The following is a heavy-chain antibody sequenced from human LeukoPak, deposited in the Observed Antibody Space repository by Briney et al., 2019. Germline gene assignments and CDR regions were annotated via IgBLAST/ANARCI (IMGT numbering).Heavy chain of an antibody. V-gene: IGHV1-18*01. Sequence: GASVTASCKASGYTFTSYGISWVRQAPGQGLEWMGWISAYNGNTNYAQKLQGRVTMTTDTSTSTAYMELRSLRSDDTAVYYCARALSIADIVATNDYWGQGTLVSV. CDR2: ISAYNGNT. D-gene: IGHD5-12*01. CDR3: ARALSIADIVATNDY. CDR1: GYTFTSYG. J-gene: IGHJ4*02.